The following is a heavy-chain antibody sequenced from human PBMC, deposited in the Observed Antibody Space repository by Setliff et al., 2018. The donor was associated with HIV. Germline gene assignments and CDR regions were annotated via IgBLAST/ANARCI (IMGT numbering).Heavy chain of an antibody. D-gene: IGHD3-22*01. CDR1: GYSINSDCY. CDR3: ARHDNYDNGGYYNLYYFDS. J-gene: IGHJ4*02. Sequence: PSETLSLTCAVSGYSINSDCYWAWIRQPPGKGLEWLGSISHSGSTYYAPSLQSRVTISIDKARDQFSLKLSSVTAADTAVYFCARHDNYDNGGYYNLYYFDSWGPGTLVTVSS. V-gene: IGHV4-38-2*01. CDR2: ISHSGST.